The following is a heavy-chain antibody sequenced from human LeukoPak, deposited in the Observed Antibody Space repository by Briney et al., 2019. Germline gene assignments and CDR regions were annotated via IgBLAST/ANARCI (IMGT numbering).Heavy chain of an antibody. CDR2: IYYNGNT. Sequence: SETLSLTCNVSGASISSSYWSWIRQPPGKRLEWIGYIYYNGNTNSNPSLKSRVTISADTSKNQFSLKLSSVTAADTAIYYCVRGNYDNRGYSNAFDIWGQGTMVTVSS. CDR1: GASISSSY. V-gene: IGHV4-59*01. J-gene: IGHJ3*02. CDR3: VRGNYDNRGYSNAFDI. D-gene: IGHD3-22*01.